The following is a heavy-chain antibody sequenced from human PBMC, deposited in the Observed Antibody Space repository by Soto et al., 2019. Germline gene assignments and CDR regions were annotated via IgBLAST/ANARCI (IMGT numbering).Heavy chain of an antibody. D-gene: IGHD2-2*01. Sequence: GGSLRLSCAASGFTFSNAWMSWVRQAPGKGLEWVGRIKSKTDGGTTDYAAAVKGRFTISRDDSKNTLYLQMNSMKTEDTAVYYCTTAEYCSSTSCIPPRYYYYYYMDVWGKGTTVTVSS. J-gene: IGHJ6*03. V-gene: IGHV3-15*01. CDR1: GFTFSNAW. CDR2: IKSKTDGGTT. CDR3: TTAEYCSSTSCIPPRYYYYYYMDV.